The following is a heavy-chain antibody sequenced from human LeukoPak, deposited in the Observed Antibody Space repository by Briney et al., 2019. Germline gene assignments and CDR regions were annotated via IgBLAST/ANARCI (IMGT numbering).Heavy chain of an antibody. Sequence: GASVKVSCKASGYTFTGYDINWVRQATGQGLEWMGWMNPNSGNTGYAQKFQGRVTMTRNTSISTAYMELSSLRSEDTAVYYRARTGIWGCGFDPWGQGTLVTVSS. CDR2: MNPNSGNT. V-gene: IGHV1-8*01. CDR1: GYTFTGYD. CDR3: ARTGIWGCGFDP. D-gene: IGHD3-16*01. J-gene: IGHJ5*02.